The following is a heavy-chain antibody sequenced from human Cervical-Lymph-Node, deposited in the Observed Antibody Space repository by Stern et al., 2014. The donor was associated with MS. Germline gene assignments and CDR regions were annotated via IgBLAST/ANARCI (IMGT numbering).Heavy chain of an antibody. CDR2: LYYSGST. D-gene: IGHD3-3*01. J-gene: IGHJ4*02. CDR3: ARVSYDFWSGYYVFDY. Sequence: QVQLQESGPGLVKPSQTLSLTCTVSGGSISSGGYYWSWIRQHPGKGLEWIGYLYYSGSTYYNPSLKSRVTMSVDTSKNQFSLKLSSVTAADTAVYYCARVSYDFWSGYYVFDYWGQGTLVTVSS. CDR1: GGSISSGGYY. V-gene: IGHV4-31*03.